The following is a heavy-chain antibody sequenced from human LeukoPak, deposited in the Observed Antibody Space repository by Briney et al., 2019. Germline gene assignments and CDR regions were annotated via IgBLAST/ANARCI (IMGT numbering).Heavy chain of an antibody. CDR1: GYTFTSYA. J-gene: IGHJ4*02. CDR3: ARVVYSSGIFDY. V-gene: IGHV1-3*01. Sequence: GASVKVSCKASGYTFTSYALHWVRQAPGQRLEWMGWINAGNGNTKYSQKFQGRVTITRDTSTTTVYMELSSLRSEDTAVYYCARVVYSSGIFDYWGQGXLVTVSS. D-gene: IGHD6-19*01. CDR2: INAGNGNT.